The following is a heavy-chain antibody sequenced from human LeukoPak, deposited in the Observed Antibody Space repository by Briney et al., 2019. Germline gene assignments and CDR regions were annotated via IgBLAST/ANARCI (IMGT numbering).Heavy chain of an antibody. Sequence: PGGSLRLSCAASGFTFSSYWMSWVRQAPGKGLEWVANIKQDGSEKYYVDSVKGRFTISRDNAKNSLYLRMNSLRAEDTAVYYCARDYEGERTDYDFWSGPGDYWGQGTLVTVSS. D-gene: IGHD3-3*01. V-gene: IGHV3-7*01. CDR3: ARDYEGERTDYDFWSGPGDY. CDR1: GFTFSSYW. CDR2: IKQDGSEK. J-gene: IGHJ4*02.